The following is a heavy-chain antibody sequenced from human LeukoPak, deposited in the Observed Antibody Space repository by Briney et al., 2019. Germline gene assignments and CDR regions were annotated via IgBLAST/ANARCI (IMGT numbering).Heavy chain of an antibody. J-gene: IGHJ4*02. CDR3: ARGGILWFGELGGIDY. CDR2: IYTSGST. Sequence: SQTLSLTCTVSGGSISSGSYYWSWIRQPAGKGLEWIGRIYTSGSTNYNPSLKSRVTISVDTSKNQFSLKLSSVTAADTAVYYCARGGILWFGELGGIDYWGQGTLVTVSS. V-gene: IGHV4-61*02. D-gene: IGHD3-10*01. CDR1: GGSISSGSYY.